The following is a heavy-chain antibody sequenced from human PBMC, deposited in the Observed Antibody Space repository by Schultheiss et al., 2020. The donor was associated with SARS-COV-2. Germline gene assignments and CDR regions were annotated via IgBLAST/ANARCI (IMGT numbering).Heavy chain of an antibody. V-gene: IGHV4-4*07. J-gene: IGHJ6*03. CDR3: ARVRWTTVSYSRGYYYYYMDV. D-gene: IGHD4-17*01. Sequence: SETLSLTCTVSGGSISSYYWSWIRQPAGKGLEWIGRIYTSGSTNYNPSLKSRVTISVDTSKNQFSLKLSSVTAADTAVYYCARVRWTTVSYSRGYYYYYMDVWGKGTTVTVSS. CDR2: IYTSGST. CDR1: GGSISSYY.